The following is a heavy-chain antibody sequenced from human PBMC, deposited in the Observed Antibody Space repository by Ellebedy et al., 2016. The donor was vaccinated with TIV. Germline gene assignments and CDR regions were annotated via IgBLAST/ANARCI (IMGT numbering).Heavy chain of an antibody. D-gene: IGHD2-2*01. CDR3: AKAAPDPYCSSTSCFGSRPLAYYYFDY. Sequence: GESLKISXAASGFTFSSYAMSWVRQAPGKGLEWVSAISGSGGSTYYADSVKGRFTISRDNSKNTLYLQMNSLRAEDTAVYYCAKAAPDPYCSSTSCFGSRPLAYYYFDYWGQGTLVTVSS. CDR2: ISGSGGST. J-gene: IGHJ4*02. V-gene: IGHV3-23*01. CDR1: GFTFSSYA.